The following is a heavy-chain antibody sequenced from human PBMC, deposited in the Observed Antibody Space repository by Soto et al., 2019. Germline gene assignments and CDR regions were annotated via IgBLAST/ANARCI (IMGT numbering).Heavy chain of an antibody. D-gene: IGHD3-10*01. CDR2: IYYSGST. V-gene: IGHV4-59*01. Sequence: SETLSLTCTVSGGSISSYYWSWIRQPPGKGLEWIGYIYYSGSTNYNPSLKSRFTISVDTSKNQFSLKLSSVTAADTAVYYCARVGITMVRGVRNWGQGTLVTVSS. CDR3: ARVGITMVRGVRN. CDR1: GGSISSYY. J-gene: IGHJ4*02.